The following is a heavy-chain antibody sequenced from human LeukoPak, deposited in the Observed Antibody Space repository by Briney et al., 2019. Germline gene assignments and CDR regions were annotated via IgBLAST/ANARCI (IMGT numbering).Heavy chain of an antibody. Sequence: SETLSLTCTVSGGSFSSYYWSWIRQPPGKGLEWIGYIYYSGSINYNPSLRSRITISVDPSKNQFSLKLSSVTAADTAVYYCARAGRGFYSDGNGYYLNRFDLWGQGTLVTVSS. J-gene: IGHJ4*02. V-gene: IGHV4-59*08. CDR1: GGSFSSYY. D-gene: IGHD3-22*01. CDR2: IYYSGSI. CDR3: ARAGRGFYSDGNGYYLNRFDL.